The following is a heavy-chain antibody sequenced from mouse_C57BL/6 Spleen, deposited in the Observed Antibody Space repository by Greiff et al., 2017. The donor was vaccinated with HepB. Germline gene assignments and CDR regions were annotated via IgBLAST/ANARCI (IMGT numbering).Heavy chain of an antibody. J-gene: IGHJ4*01. Sequence: VQLQQPGAELVKPGASVKVSCKASGYPFTSSWMRWVKQRPGQGLEWIGRIHPSDSDTNYNQKFKGKATLTVDKSSSTAYMPLRSLTSEDSAVYYGAISEGNPDYYAMDYWGQGTSVTVSS. CDR1: GYPFTSSW. CDR2: IHPSDSDT. D-gene: IGHD2-1*01. CDR3: AISEGNPDYYAMDY. V-gene: IGHV1-74*01.